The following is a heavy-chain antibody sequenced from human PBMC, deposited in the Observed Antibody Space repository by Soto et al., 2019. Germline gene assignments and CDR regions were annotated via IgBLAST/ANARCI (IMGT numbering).Heavy chain of an antibody. V-gene: IGHV1-3*01. Sequence: QVQLVQSGAEVKKPGASVKISCKSSGYSFMNYAMHWVRQAPGQGLEWMGWIHAGDGKTKYAQKLQGRVTITRDTSASTAYMELSSLRFEDTAVSYCARVPRYSSDIVEVPAVMYEKWFDPWGQGTLVTVSS. D-gene: IGHD2-2*01. CDR3: ARVPRYSSDIVEVPAVMYEKWFDP. J-gene: IGHJ5*02. CDR1: GYSFMNYA. CDR2: IHAGDGKT.